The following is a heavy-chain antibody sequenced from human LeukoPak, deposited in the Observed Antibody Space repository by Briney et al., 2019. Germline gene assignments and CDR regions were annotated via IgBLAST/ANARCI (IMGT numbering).Heavy chain of an antibody. Sequence: SETLSLTCAVSGYSISSGYYWGWIRQPPGKGLEWIGSIYHSGSTYYNPSLKSRVTISVDTSKNQFSLKLSSVTAADTAVYYCARLVAARSLDYWAREPWSPSPQ. J-gene: IGHJ4*02. CDR2: IYHSGST. D-gene: IGHD6-6*01. CDR1: GYSISSGYY. V-gene: IGHV4-38-2*01. CDR3: ARLVAARSLDY.